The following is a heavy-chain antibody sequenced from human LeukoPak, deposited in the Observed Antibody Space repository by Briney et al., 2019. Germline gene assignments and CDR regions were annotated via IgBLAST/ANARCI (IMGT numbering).Heavy chain of an antibody. D-gene: IGHD4-17*01. CDR3: AKDGDYAANYYYYHMDV. CDR2: ISYDGSNK. J-gene: IGHJ6*03. V-gene: IGHV3-30*04. CDR1: GFTFSSYA. Sequence: GGSLRLSCAASGFTFSSYAMHWVRQAPGKGLEWVAVISYDGSNKYYADSVKGRFTISRDNSKNTLYLQMNSLRAEDTAIYFCAKDGDYAANYYYYHMDVWGKGTTVIIS.